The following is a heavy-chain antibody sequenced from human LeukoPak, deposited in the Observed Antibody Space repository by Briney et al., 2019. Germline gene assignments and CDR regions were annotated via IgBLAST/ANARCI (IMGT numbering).Heavy chain of an antibody. J-gene: IGHJ4*02. Sequence: GGSLRLSCAASGFTFSNYAMSWVRQAPGKGLEWVSTISNSGGSTYCADSVKGRFTISRDNSKNTLYLQMNSLRAEDTAVYYCAKDVYSSGWYAIDYWGQGTLVTVSS. V-gene: IGHV3-23*01. CDR3: AKDVYSSGWYAIDY. CDR2: ISNSGGST. CDR1: GFTFSNYA. D-gene: IGHD6-19*01.